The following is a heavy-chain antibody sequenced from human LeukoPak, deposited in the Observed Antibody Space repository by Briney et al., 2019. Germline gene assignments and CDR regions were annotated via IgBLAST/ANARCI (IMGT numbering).Heavy chain of an antibody. CDR1: GFPFRNHG. CDR3: ARGGSVFAYFFDY. V-gene: IGHV3-33*01. CDR2: IWYDESNQ. J-gene: IGHJ4*02. D-gene: IGHD3-10*01. Sequence: GGSLRLSCTASGFPFRNHGMNWVRQAPGKGLEWVAGIWYDESNQDYVDSVKGRFTISRDSSTNTLYLQLSSLRAEDTAIYYCARGGSVFAYFFDYWGQGTLVTVSS.